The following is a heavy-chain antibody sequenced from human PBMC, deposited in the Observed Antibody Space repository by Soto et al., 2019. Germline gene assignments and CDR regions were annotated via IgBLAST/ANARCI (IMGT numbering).Heavy chain of an antibody. Sequence: SETLSLTCSVSGGSISPYYWSWIRQPPGRGLESIGYISYTGNTYYNPSLRSRVTISVDTSKNQLSLKLNSVTAADTAVYYCARENYATSGAPFLDYWGQGTLVTVSS. CDR2: ISYTGNT. V-gene: IGHV4-59*01. D-gene: IGHD3-22*01. CDR3: ARENYATSGAPFLDY. J-gene: IGHJ4*02. CDR1: GGSISPYY.